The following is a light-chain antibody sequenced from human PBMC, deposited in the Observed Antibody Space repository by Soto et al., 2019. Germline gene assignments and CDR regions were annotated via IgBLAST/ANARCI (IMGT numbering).Light chain of an antibody. CDR1: SSDVGSYNL. CDR2: EVS. CDR3: CSYAGSSRV. Sequence: QSVLTQPASVSGSPGQSITISCTGTSSDVGSYNLVSWYQQHPGKAPELMIYEVSKRPSGVSNRFSGSKSGNTASLTISGLQAEDEADYYCCSYAGSSRVFGGGTKLTVI. J-gene: IGLJ3*02. V-gene: IGLV2-23*02.